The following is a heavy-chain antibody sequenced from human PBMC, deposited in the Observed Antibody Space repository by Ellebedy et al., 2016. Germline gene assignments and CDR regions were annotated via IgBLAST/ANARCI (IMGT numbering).Heavy chain of an antibody. CDR3: AKDQEYFDYMDV. V-gene: IGHV3-23*01. Sequence: GESLKISXAASGFTFRSYAMNWVRQAPGKGLEWVSGISGRSGNTYYAAPVKGRFTISRDNSKNTLFLQVNSLRAEDTAVYYCAKDQEYFDYMDVWGKGTTVTVSS. J-gene: IGHJ6*03. CDR1: GFTFRSYA. CDR2: ISGRSGNT.